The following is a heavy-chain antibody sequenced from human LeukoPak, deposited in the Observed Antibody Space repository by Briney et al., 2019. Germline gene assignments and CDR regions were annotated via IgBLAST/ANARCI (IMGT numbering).Heavy chain of an antibody. CDR2: INPNSGGT. J-gene: IGHJ4*02. CDR3: ARGGHHRGYSGYDYPDY. CDR1: GYTFTGYY. V-gene: IGHV1-2*02. Sequence: ASVKVSCKASGYTFTGYYMHWVRQAPGQGLEWMGWINPNSGGTNYAQKFQGRVTMTRDASISTAYMELSRLRSDDTAVYYCARGGHHRGYSGYDYPDYWGQGTLVTVSS. D-gene: IGHD5-12*01.